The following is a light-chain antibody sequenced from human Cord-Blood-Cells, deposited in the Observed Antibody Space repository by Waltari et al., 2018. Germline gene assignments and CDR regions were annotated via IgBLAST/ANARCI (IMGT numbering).Light chain of an antibody. CDR3: QQRSNWPWT. CDR2: DAS. V-gene: IGKV3-11*01. J-gene: IGKJ1*01. CDR1: QSVSSY. Sequence: EIVLTQSPATLSLSPGERATLSRRASQSVSSYLAWYQPKPGQAPRLLIYDASNRATGIPARFSGSGSGTDFTLTISSLEPEDFAVYYCQQRSNWPWTFGQGTKVEIK.